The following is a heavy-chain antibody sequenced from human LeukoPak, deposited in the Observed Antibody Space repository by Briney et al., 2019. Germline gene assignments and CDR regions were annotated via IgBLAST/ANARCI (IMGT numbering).Heavy chain of an antibody. CDR2: IIPIFGTA. D-gene: IGHD4-17*01. Sequence: SVKVSCKASGGTFSSYAISWMRQAPGQGLEWMGGIIPIFGTANYAQKFQGRVTITADKSTNTAYMELSSLRSGDTAVYYCARGNLPELHYGYYGYDYWGQGTLVTVSS. CDR3: ARGNLPELHYGYYGYDY. V-gene: IGHV1-69*06. CDR1: GGTFSSYA. J-gene: IGHJ4*02.